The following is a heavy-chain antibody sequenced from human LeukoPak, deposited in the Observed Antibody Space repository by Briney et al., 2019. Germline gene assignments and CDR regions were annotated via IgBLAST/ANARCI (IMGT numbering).Heavy chain of an antibody. CDR3: ASTYYDILTGYSPFQH. Sequence: GASVKVSCKASGYTFINYGFNWVRQAPGQGLEWMGWISAHSGTTNYAQKLQGRVTMTTDTSTNTAYMDLWGLRSDDTAVYYCASTYYDILTGYSPFQHWGQGTLVTVSS. CDR2: ISAHSGTT. D-gene: IGHD3-9*01. V-gene: IGHV1-18*01. CDR1: GYTFINYG. J-gene: IGHJ1*01.